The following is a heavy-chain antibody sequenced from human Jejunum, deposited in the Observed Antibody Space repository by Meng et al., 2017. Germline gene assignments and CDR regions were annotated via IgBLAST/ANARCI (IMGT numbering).Heavy chain of an antibody. CDR3: ARQTYYYESSGYGYAFDY. CDR2: IYYSGST. D-gene: IGHD3-22*01. J-gene: IGHJ4*02. CDR1: GDSIRSTSYY. Sequence: LQLQESGPGLVKPSETLSLTCTVSGDSIRSTSYYWGWIRQPPGKGLEWIGGIYYSGSTFYNPSLKSRVTVSVDTSRDQFSLKLSSVTAADTAVYYCARQTYYYESSGYGYAFDYWGQGTLVTVSS. V-gene: IGHV4-39*01.